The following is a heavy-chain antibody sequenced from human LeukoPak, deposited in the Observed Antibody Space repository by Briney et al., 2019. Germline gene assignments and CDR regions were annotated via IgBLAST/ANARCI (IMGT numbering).Heavy chain of an antibody. CDR3: ARDGIQLWWDY. V-gene: IGHV3-21*01. CDR1: GFTFSSYS. J-gene: IGHJ4*02. Sequence: GGSLRLSCAASGFTFSSYSMNWVRQVPGKGLEWVSSISSSSSYIYYADSVKGRFTISRDNAKNSLYLQMNSLRAEDTAVYYCARDGIQLWWDYWGQGTLVTVPS. CDR2: ISSSSSYI. D-gene: IGHD5-18*01.